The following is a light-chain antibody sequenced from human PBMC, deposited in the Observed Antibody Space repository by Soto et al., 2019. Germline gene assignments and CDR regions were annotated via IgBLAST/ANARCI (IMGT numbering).Light chain of an antibody. CDR1: QGITNY. CDR2: AAS. Sequence: DIQMTQSPSSLSASVGDRVTITCRASQGITNYLAWYQQKPGKVPKLLIYAASSLQSGVPSRFSGSGSVTDFTLTITGLQPEDVATYYCQFYNTAPTWTFGQGTKVEIK. J-gene: IGKJ1*01. V-gene: IGKV1-27*01. CDR3: QFYNTAPTWT.